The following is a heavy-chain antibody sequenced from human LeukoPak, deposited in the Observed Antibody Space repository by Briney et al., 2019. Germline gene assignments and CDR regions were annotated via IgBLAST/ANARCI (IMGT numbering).Heavy chain of an antibody. Sequence: ASVKVSCKASGGTFSSYAISWVRQAPGQGLEWMGWISAYNGNTNYAQKLQGRVTMTTDTSTSTAYMELRSLRSDDTAVYYCARGAAKFYYYYMDVWGKGTTVTVSS. CDR2: ISAYNGNT. CDR1: GGTFSSYA. V-gene: IGHV1-18*01. CDR3: ARGAAKFYYYYMDV. J-gene: IGHJ6*03.